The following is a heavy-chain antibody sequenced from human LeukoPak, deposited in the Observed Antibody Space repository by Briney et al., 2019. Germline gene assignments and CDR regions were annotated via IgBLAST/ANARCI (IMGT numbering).Heavy chain of an antibody. J-gene: IGHJ4*02. CDR2: IYSSGST. CDR3: ARYPLGAAAYFDY. CDR1: GGSISSYY. Sequence: SETLSLTCTVSGGSISSYYWSWIRQPAGKGLEWIGRIYSSGSTTYNPSLKSRVSMSVDTSKNQFSLKLSSVTAADTAVYYCARYPLGAAAYFDYWGQGTLVTVSS. V-gene: IGHV4-4*07. D-gene: IGHD3-16*01.